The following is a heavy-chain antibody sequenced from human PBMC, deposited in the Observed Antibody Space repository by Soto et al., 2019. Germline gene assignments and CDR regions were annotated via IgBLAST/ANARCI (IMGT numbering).Heavy chain of an antibody. J-gene: IGHJ3*02. CDR3: ARDRPGIKTYEAFDI. CDR2: MSPNTGTI. Sequence: ASVKVSCKASGYTFTSYDINWLRQSTGQGPEWMGWMSPNTGTIVYAQKFQGRVTMTRNTSTSTAYMTLSSLRSEDTAVYYCARDRPGIKTYEAFDIWGQGTTVTVSS. D-gene: IGHD1-20*01. V-gene: IGHV1-8*01. CDR1: GYTFTSYD.